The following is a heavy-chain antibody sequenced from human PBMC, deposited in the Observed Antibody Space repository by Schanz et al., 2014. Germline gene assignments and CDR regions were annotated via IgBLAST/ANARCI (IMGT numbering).Heavy chain of an antibody. CDR2: VSRSTPDI. Sequence: EVQLLESGGGLVQPGGSLRLSCEASGFSVGNKYMNWVRQAPAKGLEWVSYVSRSTPDIYYADSVKGRFTMSRDNAKNSVFLQMNSLRAEDTAVYYCVRDSFFAFDYWGQGTLVTVSS. D-gene: IGHD3-3*01. CDR1: GFSVGNKY. V-gene: IGHV3-48*01. CDR3: VRDSFFAFDY. J-gene: IGHJ4*02.